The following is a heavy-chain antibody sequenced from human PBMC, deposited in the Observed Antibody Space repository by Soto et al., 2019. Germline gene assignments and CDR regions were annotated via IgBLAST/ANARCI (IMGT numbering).Heavy chain of an antibody. D-gene: IGHD6-25*01. V-gene: IGHV3-15*07. CDR2: ITSKTDSETT. Sequence: GGSLRLSCAASGFTFSEAWMNWVRQAPGKGLEWVGHITSKTDSETTDYAAPVKGRFTISRDDSKNTLFLQMNSLKTEDTAVYYCTTRLDRELIDYWGQGTLVTVSS. J-gene: IGHJ4*02. CDR3: TTRLDRELIDY. CDR1: GFTFSEAW.